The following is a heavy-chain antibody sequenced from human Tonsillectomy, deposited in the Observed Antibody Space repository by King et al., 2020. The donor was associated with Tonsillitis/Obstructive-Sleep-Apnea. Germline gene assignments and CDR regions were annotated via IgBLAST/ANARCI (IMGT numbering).Heavy chain of an antibody. D-gene: IGHD2-2*01. Sequence: VQLQQWGAGLLKPSETLSLTCAVYGGSFSGSYWSWIRPPPGKGLDGIGEINHSGSTNYNPSLKSRVTISVDTSKNQYTLKRSSVTAADTAVYYCARYVFNCSSTSCPLYYFDYWGQGTLVTVSS. V-gene: IGHV4-34*01. J-gene: IGHJ4*02. CDR3: ARYVFNCSSTSCPLYYFDY. CDR1: GGSFSGSY. CDR2: INHSGST.